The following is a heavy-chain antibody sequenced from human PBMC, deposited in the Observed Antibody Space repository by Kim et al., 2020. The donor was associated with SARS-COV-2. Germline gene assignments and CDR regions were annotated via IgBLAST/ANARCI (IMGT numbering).Heavy chain of an antibody. J-gene: IGHJ6*03. D-gene: IGHD1-7*01. V-gene: IGHV4-59*01. CDR2: IYYSGST. CDR3: ARVFAGTTSRYYYYYMDV. CDR1: GGSISSYY. Sequence: SETLSLTCTVSGGSISSYYWSWIRQPPGKGLEWIGYIYYSGSTNYNPSLKSRVTISVDTSKNQFSLKLSSVTAADTAVYYCARVFAGTTSRYYYYYMDV.